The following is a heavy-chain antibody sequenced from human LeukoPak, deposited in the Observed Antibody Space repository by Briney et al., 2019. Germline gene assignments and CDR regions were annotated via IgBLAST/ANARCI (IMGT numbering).Heavy chain of an antibody. CDR3: TAGGGGTYSSAH. V-gene: IGHV3-15*01. CDR2: SKSTADGGTT. CDR1: GFTFSDAW. J-gene: IGHJ4*02. D-gene: IGHD1-26*01. Sequence: GGSLRLSCTASGFTFSDAWMGWVRQAPGKGLEWVGRSKSTADGGTTDTAAPGQGRFTISRDDSKQTLFLQMNTLEVDDTAVYSCTAGGGGTYSSAHWGQGTLVTVSS.